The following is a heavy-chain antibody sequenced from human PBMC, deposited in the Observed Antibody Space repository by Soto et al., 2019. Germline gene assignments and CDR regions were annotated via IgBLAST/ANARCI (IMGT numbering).Heavy chain of an antibody. D-gene: IGHD3-22*01. J-gene: IGHJ4*02. V-gene: IGHV3-23*01. CDR1: GFTFSNFA. Sequence: AGGSLRLSCAASGFTFSNFAMSWVRQAPGKGLEWVSGFSGSGGSTDYADSVKGRFTISRDNSKNTLYLQMNSLRAEDTAVYYCAKLYDSSYFDYWGQGTLVTVSS. CDR3: AKLYDSSYFDY. CDR2: FSGSGGST.